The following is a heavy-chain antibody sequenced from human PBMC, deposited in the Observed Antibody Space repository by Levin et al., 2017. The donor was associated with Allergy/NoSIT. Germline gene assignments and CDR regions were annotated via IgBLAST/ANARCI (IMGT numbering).Heavy chain of an antibody. CDR3: AKGTAYSSGWYFWFDP. J-gene: IGHJ5*02. CDR1: GFTFSSYE. D-gene: IGHD6-19*01. Sequence: GESLKISCAASGFTFSSYEMNWVRQAPGKGLEWVAVISYDGSNKYYADSVKGRFTISRDNSKNTLYLQMNSLRAADTAVYYCAKGTAYSSGWYFWFDPWGQGTLVTVSS. CDR2: ISYDGSNK. V-gene: IGHV3-30*18.